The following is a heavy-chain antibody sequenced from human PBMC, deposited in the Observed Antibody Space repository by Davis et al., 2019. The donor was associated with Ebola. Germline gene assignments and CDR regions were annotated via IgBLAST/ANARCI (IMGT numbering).Heavy chain of an antibody. CDR2: INPESGDT. V-gene: IGHV1-2*06. CDR1: GYTFTGYY. D-gene: IGHD3-16*02. CDR3: ARDGRMPRMLYGMDV. Sequence: ASVKVSCKASGYTFTGYYMEWVRQAPGQGLEWMGRINPESGDTKYAQKFQGRVTMTTDRSTSTAHMELRSLRSDDTAVYYCARDGRMPRMLYGMDVWGQGTTVSVSS. J-gene: IGHJ6*02.